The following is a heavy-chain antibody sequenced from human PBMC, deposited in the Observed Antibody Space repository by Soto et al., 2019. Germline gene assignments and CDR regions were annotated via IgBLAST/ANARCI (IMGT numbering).Heavy chain of an antibody. CDR2: INPSGGGT. Sequence: ASVKVSCKASGYTFTGYYMHWVRQAPGQGLEWMGTINPSGGGTSYAQKFQGRVTMTRDTSTSTVYMEVNSLSSEDTAVYYCEGSGYYYERDYFDYWGQGTLVTVSS. CDR3: EGSGYYYERDYFDY. CDR1: GYTFTGYY. J-gene: IGHJ4*02. V-gene: IGHV1-46*01. D-gene: IGHD3-22*01.